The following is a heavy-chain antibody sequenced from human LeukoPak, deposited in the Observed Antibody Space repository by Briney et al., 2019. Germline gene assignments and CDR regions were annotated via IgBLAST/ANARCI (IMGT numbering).Heavy chain of an antibody. D-gene: IGHD7-27*01. V-gene: IGHV4-59*08. CDR1: GGSISSYY. CDR2: IYYSGST. Sequence: SETLSLTCTVSGGSISSYYWSWIRQPPGKGLEWIGYIYYSGSTNYNPSLKSRVTISVDTSKNQFSLKLSSVTAADTAVYYCARQINGGSDAFDIWGQGTMVTVSS. J-gene: IGHJ3*02. CDR3: ARQINGGSDAFDI.